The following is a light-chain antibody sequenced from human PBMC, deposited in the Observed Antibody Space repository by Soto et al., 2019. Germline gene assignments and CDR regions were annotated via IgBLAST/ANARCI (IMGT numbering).Light chain of an antibody. CDR2: AAS. V-gene: IGKV1-17*01. CDR1: QGIRND. CDR3: QQYNSYSLT. Sequence: SQMTQSPSSLTASVGDRVTITCRASQGIRNDLAWYQLKAGKAPKLLIYAASTLQSGVPSRFSGSGSGTEFTLTISSLQPDDFATYYCQQYNSYSLTIGQGTKVDVK. J-gene: IGKJ1*01.